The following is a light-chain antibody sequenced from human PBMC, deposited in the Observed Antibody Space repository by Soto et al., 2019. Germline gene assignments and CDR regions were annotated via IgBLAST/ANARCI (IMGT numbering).Light chain of an antibody. CDR3: SSYTSSSTSVV. CDR1: SSDVGGYNY. Sequence: QSALTQPASVSGSPGQSITISCTGTSSDVGGYNYVSWYQQHPGKAPKLMLYDVSYRPSGVSNRFSGSKSGNTASLTISGLRAEDEADYYCSSYTSSSTSVVFCGGTKVTVL. J-gene: IGLJ2*01. CDR2: DVS. V-gene: IGLV2-14*01.